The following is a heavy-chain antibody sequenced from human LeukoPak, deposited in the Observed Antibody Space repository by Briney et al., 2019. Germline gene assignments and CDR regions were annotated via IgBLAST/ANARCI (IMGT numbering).Heavy chain of an antibody. CDR2: ISQTGIT. V-gene: IGHV4-34*01. J-gene: IGHJ4*02. CDR1: GGFFSDYY. CDR3: ARGNNGYCSGGRCYPFDY. Sequence: SETLSLTCAVYGGFFSDYYWSWIRQTPGQGLEWIGEISQTGITSYNPSLKSRLTISLDTSKNRFSLKLTSVTAADTAVYYCARGNNGYCSGGRCYPFDYWGQGTLVTVSS. D-gene: IGHD2-15*01.